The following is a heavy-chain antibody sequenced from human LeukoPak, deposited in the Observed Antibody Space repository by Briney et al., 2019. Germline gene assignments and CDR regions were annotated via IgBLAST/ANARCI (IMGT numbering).Heavy chain of an antibody. J-gene: IGHJ4*02. Sequence: PSETLSLTCTVSGGSISSGGYYWSWIRQHPGKGLEWIGYIYYSGSTYYNPSLKSRVTISVDTSKNQFSLKLSSVTAADTAVYYCARGRGDYYDSFRYFDYWGQGTLVTVSS. V-gene: IGHV4-31*03. CDR1: GGSISSGGYY. CDR2: IYYSGST. D-gene: IGHD3-22*01. CDR3: ARGRGDYYDSFRYFDY.